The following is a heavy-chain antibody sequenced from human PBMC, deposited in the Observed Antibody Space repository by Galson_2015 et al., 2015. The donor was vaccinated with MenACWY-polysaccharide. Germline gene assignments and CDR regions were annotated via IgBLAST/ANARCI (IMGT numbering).Heavy chain of an antibody. CDR2: ISGSGGST. D-gene: IGHD2-21*02. Sequence: SLRLSCAASRFTFSSYAMSWVRQAPGKGLEWVSDISGSGGSTYYADSVKGRFTISRDNSKNTLYLQMNSLRAEDTAVYYCAKDPSLTYCGGDCYYWGQGTLVTVSS. CDR1: RFTFSSYA. CDR3: AKDPSLTYCGGDCYY. V-gene: IGHV3-23*01. J-gene: IGHJ4*02.